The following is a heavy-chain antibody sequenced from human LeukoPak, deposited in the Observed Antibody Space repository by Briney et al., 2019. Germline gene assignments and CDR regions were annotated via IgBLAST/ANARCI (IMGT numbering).Heavy chain of an antibody. CDR3: ARVWRSGSYNDY. CDR2: IYYSGST. D-gene: IGHD1-26*01. J-gene: IGHJ4*02. CDR1: GGSISSGGYY. V-gene: IGHV4-31*03. Sequence: SQTLSLTCTVSGGSISSGGYYWSWIRQHPGKAMEWIGYIYYSGSTYYNPSLKSRVTISVDTSQNQFSLKLSSVTAADTAVYYCARVWRSGSYNDYWGQGTLVTVSS.